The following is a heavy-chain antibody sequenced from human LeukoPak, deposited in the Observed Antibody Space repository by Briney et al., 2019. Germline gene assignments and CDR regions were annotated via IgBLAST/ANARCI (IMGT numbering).Heavy chain of an antibody. CDR3: ARDTEWLRLYYFDY. J-gene: IGHJ4*02. V-gene: IGHV3-30*03. CDR1: GFTFSSYG. Sequence: GGSLRLSCAASGFTFSSYGMHWVRQAPGKGLEWVAVISYDGSNKYYADSVKGRFTISRDNSKNTLYLQMNSLRAEDTAVYYCARDTEWLRLYYFDYWGQGTLVTVSS. D-gene: IGHD5-12*01. CDR2: ISYDGSNK.